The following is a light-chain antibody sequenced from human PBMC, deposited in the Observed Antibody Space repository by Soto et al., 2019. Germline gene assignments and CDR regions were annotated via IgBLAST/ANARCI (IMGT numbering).Light chain of an antibody. Sequence: EIVLTQSPGTLSLSPGERATLSCRASQSVSSSYLAWYQQKPGQAPRLLIYGASSRATGIPDRFSGSGSGTDCTLTISRREPEDFAVYYCQHYGSLVLTFGGGTKVEIK. J-gene: IGKJ4*01. CDR2: GAS. V-gene: IGKV3-20*01. CDR1: QSVSSSY. CDR3: QHYGSLVLT.